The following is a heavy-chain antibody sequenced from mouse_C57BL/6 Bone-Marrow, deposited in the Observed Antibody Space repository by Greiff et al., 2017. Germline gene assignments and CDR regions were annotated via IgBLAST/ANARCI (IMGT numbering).Heavy chain of an antibody. CDR3: ARPIYDGYYRYAMDD. CDR1: GYTFTDHT. Sequence: QVQLKESDAELVKPGASVKISCKASGYTFTDHTIHWMKQRPEQGLEWIGYIYPRDGSTKYNEKFKGKATLTADKSSSTAYMQLNSLTSEDSAVYFCARPIYDGYYRYAMDDWGQGTSVTVSS. V-gene: IGHV1-78*01. CDR2: IYPRDGST. J-gene: IGHJ4*01. D-gene: IGHD2-3*01.